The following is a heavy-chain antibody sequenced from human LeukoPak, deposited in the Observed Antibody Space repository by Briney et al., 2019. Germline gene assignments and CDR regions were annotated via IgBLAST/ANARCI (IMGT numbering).Heavy chain of an antibody. Sequence: GGSLRLSCAASGFTFDDYAMHWVRQAPGKGLEWVSLISGDGGSTYYADSVKGRLTISRDDSKNSLYLQMNSLRTEDTALYYCAKGDDLGYCTNGVCPHFDYWGQGTLVTVSS. CDR1: GFTFDDYA. V-gene: IGHV3-43*02. D-gene: IGHD2-8*01. CDR3: AKGDDLGYCTNGVCPHFDY. J-gene: IGHJ4*02. CDR2: ISGDGGST.